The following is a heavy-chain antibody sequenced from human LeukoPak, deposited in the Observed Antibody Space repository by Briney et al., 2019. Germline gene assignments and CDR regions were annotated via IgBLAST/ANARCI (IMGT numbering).Heavy chain of an antibody. V-gene: IGHV3-23*01. CDR1: GFTFNSYA. Sequence: GGSLRLSCAASGFTFNSYAMSWVRQAPGEGLEWVSALSGNGASTYYTDSVKGRFTISRDNSKNTLYLQMNSLRAEDTAVYFCAKGRYSGTYCLDYWGQGTLVTVSS. CDR3: AKGRYSGTYCLDY. J-gene: IGHJ4*02. D-gene: IGHD1-26*01. CDR2: LSGNGAST.